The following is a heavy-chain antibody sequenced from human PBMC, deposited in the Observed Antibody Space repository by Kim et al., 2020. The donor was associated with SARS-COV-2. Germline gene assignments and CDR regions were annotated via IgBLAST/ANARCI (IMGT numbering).Heavy chain of an antibody. J-gene: IGHJ4*02. V-gene: IGHV3-30*01. CDR3: ARDVYCSGGSCYSYYFDS. D-gene: IGHD2-15*01. Sequence: KGRFTISRDNSKNTLYLQMNSLRAEDTAVYYCARDVYCSGGSCYSYYFDSWGQGTLVTVSS.